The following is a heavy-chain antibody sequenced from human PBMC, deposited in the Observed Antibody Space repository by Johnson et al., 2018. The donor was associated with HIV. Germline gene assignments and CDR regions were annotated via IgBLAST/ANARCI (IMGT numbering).Heavy chain of an antibody. J-gene: IGHJ3*01. CDR2: IKQDGSEK. D-gene: IGHD1-26*01. Sequence: MQLVESGGGLVQPGGSLRLSCAASGFTFSSYWMSWVRQAPGKGLEWVANIKQDGSEKYYVDSVKGRFTISRDDSKNTLYLQMNSLKTEDTALYYCAKDPPGSWGQGTMVTVSS. CDR3: AKDPPGS. V-gene: IGHV3-7*05. CDR1: GFTFSSYW.